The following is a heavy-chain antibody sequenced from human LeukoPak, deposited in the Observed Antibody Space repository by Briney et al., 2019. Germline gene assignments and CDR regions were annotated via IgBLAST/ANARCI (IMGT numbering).Heavy chain of an antibody. CDR2: ISGSGGST. CDR3: AKDRLRVTSGSSYDY. CDR1: GFTFSSYA. D-gene: IGHD3-10*01. J-gene: IGHJ4*02. V-gene: IGHV3-23*01. Sequence: GGSLRLSCAASGFTFSSYAMSWVRQAPGKGLEWVSAISGSGGSTYYADSVKGRFTISRDNSKNTLYLQMNSLRAEDTAVYYCAKDRLRVTSGSSYDYWGQGTLVTVSS.